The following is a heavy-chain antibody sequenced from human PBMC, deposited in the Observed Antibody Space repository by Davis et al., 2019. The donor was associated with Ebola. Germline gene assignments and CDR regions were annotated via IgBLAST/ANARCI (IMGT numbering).Heavy chain of an antibody. D-gene: IGHD5-18*01. CDR1: GFTFSSYA. CDR3: ARGGGYSYGTREDFDY. CDR2: ISYDGSNK. V-gene: IGHV3-30-3*01. Sequence: PGGSLRLSCAASGFTFSSYAMHWVRQAPGKGLEWVAVISYDGSNKYYADSVKGRFTISRDNSKNTLYLQMNSLRAEDTAVYYCARGGGYSYGTREDFDYWGQGTLVTVSS. J-gene: IGHJ4*02.